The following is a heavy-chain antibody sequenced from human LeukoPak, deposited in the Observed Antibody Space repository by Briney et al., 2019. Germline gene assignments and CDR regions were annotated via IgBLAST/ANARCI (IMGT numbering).Heavy chain of an antibody. J-gene: IGHJ4*02. CDR2: ISAYNGNT. V-gene: IGHV1-18*01. Sequence: ASVKVSCKASGYTFTSYGISWARQAPGQGLEWMGWISAYNGNTNYAQKLQGRVTMTTDTSTSTAYMELRSLRSDDTAVYYCARDLPRRMATTQPAGYWGQGTLVTVSS. CDR1: GYTFTSYG. CDR3: ARDLPRRMATTQPAGY. D-gene: IGHD5-24*01.